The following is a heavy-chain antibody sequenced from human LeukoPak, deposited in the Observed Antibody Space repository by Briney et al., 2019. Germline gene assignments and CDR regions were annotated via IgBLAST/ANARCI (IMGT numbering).Heavy chain of an antibody. J-gene: IGHJ4*02. CDR2: ISSSGSTI. D-gene: IGHD6-13*01. Sequence: GGSLRLSCAASGFTFCDYYMSWIRQAPGKGLEWVSYISSSGSTIYYADSVKGRFTISRDNAKNSLYLQMNSLRAEDTAVYYCAKGAPYSSSWFLDYWGQGTLVTVSS. CDR3: AKGAPYSSSWFLDY. CDR1: GFTFCDYY. V-gene: IGHV3-11*01.